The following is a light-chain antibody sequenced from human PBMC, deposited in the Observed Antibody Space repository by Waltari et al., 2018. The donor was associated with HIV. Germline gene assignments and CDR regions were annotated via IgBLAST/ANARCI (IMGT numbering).Light chain of an antibody. Sequence: QSVLPQPPSASGTPGQRVTISCSGSRSNIGSNDVHWYQQVPGTAPKFLMYSNNKRPSGVPDRFSGSKSGTSASLAISGLQSDDEADYYCAAWDESLNAWVFGGGTRLTVL. CDR3: AAWDESLNAWV. J-gene: IGLJ3*02. V-gene: IGLV1-44*01. CDR1: RSNIGSND. CDR2: SNN.